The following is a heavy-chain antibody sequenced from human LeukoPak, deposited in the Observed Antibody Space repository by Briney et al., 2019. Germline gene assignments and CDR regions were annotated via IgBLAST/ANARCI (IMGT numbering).Heavy chain of an antibody. CDR2: INHSGST. CDR1: GGSFSGYY. CDR3: ARGYREVEQLVRYGY. Sequence: SETLSLTCAVYGGSFSGYYWSWIRQPPGKGLEWIGEINHSGSTNYNPSLKSRVTISVDTSKNQFSLKLSSVTAADTAVYYCARGYREVEQLVRYGYWGQGTLVTVSS. J-gene: IGHJ4*02. V-gene: IGHV4-34*01. D-gene: IGHD6-6*01.